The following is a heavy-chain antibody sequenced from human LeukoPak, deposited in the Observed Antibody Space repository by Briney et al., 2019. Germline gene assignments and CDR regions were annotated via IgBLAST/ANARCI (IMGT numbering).Heavy chain of an antibody. Sequence: TGGSLRLSCAASGFTFSSYSMNWVRQAPGKGLEWVGFIRTKAYGGTTEYAASVKGRFTISRDDSKSIAYLQMNGLKTEDTAVYYCTVDYYASGSPAYWGQGTLVTVFS. J-gene: IGHJ4*02. D-gene: IGHD3-10*01. CDR3: TVDYYASGSPAY. CDR2: IRTKAYGGTT. CDR1: GFTFSSYS. V-gene: IGHV3-49*04.